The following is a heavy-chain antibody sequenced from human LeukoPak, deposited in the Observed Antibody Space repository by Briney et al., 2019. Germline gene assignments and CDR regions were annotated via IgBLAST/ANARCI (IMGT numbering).Heavy chain of an antibody. CDR2: VYPGDSDT. CDR3: ARGDVRPYNWFDP. J-gene: IGHJ5*02. D-gene: IGHD3-10*01. Sequence: GESLKISCKASGYNFTSYWIGWVRQMPGKGLEWMGIVYPGDSDTRYSPSFQGQVTISADKSISTAYLLWSSLKASDTAMYYCARGDVRPYNWFDPWGQGTLVTVSS. V-gene: IGHV5-51*01. CDR1: GYNFTSYW.